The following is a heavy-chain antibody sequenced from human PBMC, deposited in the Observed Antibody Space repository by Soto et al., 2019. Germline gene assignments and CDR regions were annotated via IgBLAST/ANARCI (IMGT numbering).Heavy chain of an antibody. D-gene: IGHD4-17*01. Sequence: SETLSLTCTVSGGPISSSSYYWGWIRQPPGKGLEWIGSIYYSGSTYYNPSLKSRVTISVDTSKNQFSLKLSSVTAADTAVYYCARHADYGYEGVFDPWGQGTLVTVSS. CDR2: IYYSGST. V-gene: IGHV4-39*01. J-gene: IGHJ5*02. CDR1: GGPISSSSYY. CDR3: ARHADYGYEGVFDP.